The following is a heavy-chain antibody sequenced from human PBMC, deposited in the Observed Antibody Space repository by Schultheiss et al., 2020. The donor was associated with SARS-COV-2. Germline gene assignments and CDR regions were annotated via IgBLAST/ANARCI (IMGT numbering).Heavy chain of an antibody. V-gene: IGHV3-21*05. J-gene: IGHJ6*03. CDR1: GFTFSSYE. CDR3: AKDLRVGCSSTSCYTANMDV. D-gene: IGHD2-2*02. Sequence: GGSLRLSCAASGFTFSSYEMNWVRQAPGKGLEWVSYISSSSSYMYYADSVKGRFTISRDNAKNTLYLQMNSLRAEDTAVYYCAKDLRVGCSSTSCYTANMDVWGKGTTVTVSS. CDR2: ISSSSSYM.